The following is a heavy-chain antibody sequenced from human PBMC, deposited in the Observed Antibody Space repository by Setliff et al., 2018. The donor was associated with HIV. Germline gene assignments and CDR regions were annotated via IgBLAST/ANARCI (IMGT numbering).Heavy chain of an antibody. CDR3: ARDGYYNSWSGYGYYYYYMDV. V-gene: IGHV1-8*01. Sequence: GASVKVSCKASGYTFTSYDISWVRQATGQGLEWMGWMNPRSGNKGYGQKFQGRVTMTRDTSTSTVYMELSSLRSEDTAVYYCARDGYYNSWSGYGYYYYYMDVWGKGTTVTVS. D-gene: IGHD3-3*01. CDR2: MNPRSGNK. J-gene: IGHJ6*03. CDR1: GYTFTSYD.